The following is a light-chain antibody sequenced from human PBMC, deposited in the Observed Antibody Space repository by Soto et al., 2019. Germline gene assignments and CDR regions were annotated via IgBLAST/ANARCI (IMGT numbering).Light chain of an antibody. CDR2: TAS. J-gene: IGKJ2*01. CDR1: QSISHF. V-gene: IGKV1-39*01. Sequence: DIQMTQSPPSLSASVGDKVTITCRPSQSISHFLNWYQQKPGKAPKLLIYTASSLKSGVPSSFSGSGSGTYFTLSVSSLQPEESATYFCQQSYTPPHTFGQGTKLEIK. CDR3: QQSYTPPHT.